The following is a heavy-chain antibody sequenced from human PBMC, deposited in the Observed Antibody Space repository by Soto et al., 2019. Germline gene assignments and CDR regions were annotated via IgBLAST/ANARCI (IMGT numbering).Heavy chain of an antibody. CDR2: ISYSGTT. V-gene: IGHV4-39*01. CDR1: VGSISISNYF. Sequence: SETLSLTCTFSVGSISISNYFWGWIRQPPGKGLEWIGSISYSGTTSYNSSLRSRLTMSVDTSKNQFSLRLSSVTAADTAVYYCASQTLGAFDFWGRGTMVTVSS. D-gene: IGHD3-16*01. CDR3: ASQTLGAFDF. J-gene: IGHJ3*01.